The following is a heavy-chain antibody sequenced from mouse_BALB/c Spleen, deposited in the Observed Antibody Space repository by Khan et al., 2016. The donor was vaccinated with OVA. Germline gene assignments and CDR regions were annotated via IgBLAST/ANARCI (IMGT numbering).Heavy chain of an antibody. CDR2: ISPSNAYT. D-gene: IGHD1-1*01. CDR1: GYTFTGYS. Sequence: QVQLKQSGAELARPGASVKMSCKASGYTFTGYSMHWIQQRPGQGLEWIGYISPSNAYTNYNQKFKDKATLTADKSSSTAYLQLSSLTSEDSSVDYGTREFHYDGSRGALDYWGQGTSVTVSS. V-gene: IGHV1-4*01. J-gene: IGHJ4*01. CDR3: TREFHYDGSRGALDY.